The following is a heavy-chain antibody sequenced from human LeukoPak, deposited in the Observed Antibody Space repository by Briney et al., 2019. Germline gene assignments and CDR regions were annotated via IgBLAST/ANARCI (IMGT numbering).Heavy chain of an antibody. J-gene: IGHJ4*02. CDR3: ARDRDPDSSSWYTAASTHL. CDR1: GFTFSSYS. D-gene: IGHD6-13*01. CDR2: ISRSSSYI. V-gene: IGHV3-21*01. Sequence: GGSLRLSCAASGFTFSSYSMNWVRHAPGKGLEWVSSISRSSSYIYYADSVKGRFTISRDNAKNSLYLQMNSLRAEDTAVYYCARDRDPDSSSWYTAASTHLWGQGTLVTVSS.